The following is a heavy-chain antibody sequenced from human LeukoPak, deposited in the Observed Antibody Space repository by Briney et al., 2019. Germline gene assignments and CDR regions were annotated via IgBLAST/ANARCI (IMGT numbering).Heavy chain of an antibody. CDR1: GGSFSVYY. CDR3: ARGPHDYSSGWYT. Sequence: SETLSLTCDVYGGSFSVYYWRWIRQPPGKGLEWIGEISHSGRTTYNTSLKRRVSISVDTSKNQFSPKVRSVNAADTAVYWCARGPHDYSSGWYTWGQGTLVTVSS. CDR2: ISHSGRT. J-gene: IGHJ5*02. D-gene: IGHD6-19*01. V-gene: IGHV4-34*01.